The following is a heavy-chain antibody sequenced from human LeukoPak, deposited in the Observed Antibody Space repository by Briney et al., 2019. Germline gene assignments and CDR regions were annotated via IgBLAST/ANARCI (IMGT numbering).Heavy chain of an antibody. Sequence: ASVKVSCKASGGTFSSYAISWVRQAPGQGLEWMGGIIPIFGTANYAQKFQGRVTITADESTSTAYMELSSLRSEDTAAYYCARAVMEYDFWSGYLDYWGQGTLVTVSS. CDR2: IIPIFGTA. D-gene: IGHD3-3*01. V-gene: IGHV1-69*13. CDR3: ARAVMEYDFWSGYLDY. J-gene: IGHJ4*02. CDR1: GGTFSSYA.